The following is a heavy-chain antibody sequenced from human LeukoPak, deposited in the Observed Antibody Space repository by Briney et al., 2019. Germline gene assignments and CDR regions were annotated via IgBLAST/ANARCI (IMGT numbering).Heavy chain of an antibody. CDR3: ARDLTTVTTRG. J-gene: IGHJ4*02. CDR2: ISSSSSYI. V-gene: IGHV3-21*01. D-gene: IGHD4-17*01. CDR1: GFTFSSYS. Sequence: GGSLRLSCAASGFTFSSYSMNWVRQAPGKGLEWVSSISSSSSYIYYADSVKGRFTISRDNAKNSLYLQMNSLRAEGTAVYYCARDLTTVTTRGWGRGTLVTVSS.